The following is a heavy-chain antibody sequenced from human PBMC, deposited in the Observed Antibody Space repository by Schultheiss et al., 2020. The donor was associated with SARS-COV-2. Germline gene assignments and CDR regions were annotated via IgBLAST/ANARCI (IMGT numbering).Heavy chain of an antibody. V-gene: IGHV3-48*03. J-gene: IGHJ6*02. CDR1: GFTFSSYE. CDR3: ARVDYDFWSNLAYGMDV. CDR2: ISSSGSTI. Sequence: GGSLRLSCAASGFTFSSYEMNWVRQAPGKGLEWVSYISSSGSTIYYADSVKGRFTISRDNAKNSLYLQMNSLRAEDTAVYYCARVDYDFWSNLAYGMDVWGQGTTVTVSS. D-gene: IGHD3-3*01.